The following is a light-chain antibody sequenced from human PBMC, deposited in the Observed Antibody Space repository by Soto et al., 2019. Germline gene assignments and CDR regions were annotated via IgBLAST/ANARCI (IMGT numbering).Light chain of an antibody. CDR1: QSVSDN. J-gene: IGKJ1*01. CDR3: QHFGNSLWT. V-gene: IGKV3-20*01. CDR2: GAS. Sequence: TQSPDTLYVSPGERVTLSCRASQSVSDNLAWYQQKPGQGPRLLIYGASSRAIHTPDRFSGSGSGTDFTLTISGLEPEDFAVYYCQHFGNSLWTFGQGTKVDI.